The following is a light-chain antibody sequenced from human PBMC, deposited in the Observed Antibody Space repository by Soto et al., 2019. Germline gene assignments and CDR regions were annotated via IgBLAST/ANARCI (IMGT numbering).Light chain of an antibody. CDR3: AAWDDSLYAVV. V-gene: IGLV1-44*01. Sequence: QPVLTQPPSTSGTPGQRVTISCSGSNSNIGKNFVNWYHQLPGTAPKLLIHSNYKRPSGVPDRFSGSKSGTSASLAISGLQSEDEADYYCAAWDDSLYAVVFGGGTKLTVL. CDR1: NSNIGKNF. J-gene: IGLJ2*01. CDR2: SNY.